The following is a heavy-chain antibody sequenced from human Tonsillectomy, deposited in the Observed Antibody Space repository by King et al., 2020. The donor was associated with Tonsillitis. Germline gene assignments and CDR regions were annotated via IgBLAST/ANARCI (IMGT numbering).Heavy chain of an antibody. CDR1: GFTFSSYG. Sequence: VQLVESGGGVVQPGRSLRLSCAASGFTFSSYGMHWVRQAPGKGLEWGAVISYAGSSKYYEDSVKGRFTISRDNSKNTLYLQMNSLRAEDTAVYYCAKDRGGKYYFDYWGQGTLVTVSS. CDR2: ISYAGSSK. CDR3: AKDRGGKYYFDY. V-gene: IGHV3-30*18. D-gene: IGHD3-16*01. J-gene: IGHJ4*02.